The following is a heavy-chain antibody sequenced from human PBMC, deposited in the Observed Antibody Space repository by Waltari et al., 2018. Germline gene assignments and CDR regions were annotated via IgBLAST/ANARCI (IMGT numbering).Heavy chain of an antibody. J-gene: IGHJ4*02. CDR3: ARDATAMVTS. Sequence: QVQLQESGPGLVKPSETLSLTCAVSGYSISSGYYCGWIRQPPGKGLGWIGSIYHSGSTYYNPSLKSRVTISVDTSKNQFSLKLSSVTAADTAVYYCARDATAMVTSWGQGTLVTVSS. D-gene: IGHD5-18*01. CDR1: GYSISSGYY. CDR2: IYHSGST. V-gene: IGHV4-38-2*02.